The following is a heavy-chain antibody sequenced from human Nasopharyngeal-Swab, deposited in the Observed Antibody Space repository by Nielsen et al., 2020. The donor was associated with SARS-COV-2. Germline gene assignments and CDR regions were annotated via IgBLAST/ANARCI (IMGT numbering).Heavy chain of an antibody. CDR2: ISSSSSYI. CDR3: ARERLGELFVDH. D-gene: IGHD3-16*01. J-gene: IGHJ4*02. V-gene: IGHV3-21*01. CDR1: GFTFSSYS. Sequence: GESLKISCAASGFTFSSYSMNWVRQAPGKGLEWVSSISSSSSYIYYADSVKGRFTISRDNAKNSLYLQMNSLRAEDTAVYYCARERLGELFVDHWGQGTLVTVSS.